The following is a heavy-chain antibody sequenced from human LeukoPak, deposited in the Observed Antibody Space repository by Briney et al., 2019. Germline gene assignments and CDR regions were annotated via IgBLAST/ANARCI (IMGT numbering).Heavy chain of an antibody. Sequence: SETLSLTCTVSGGSISGYYWSWIRQPPGKGLEWIGYIYYSGSTNYNPSLKSRVTISVDTSKNQFSLKLSSVTAADTAVYYCARLYGDEGLLSWFDPWRQGTLVTVSS. V-gene: IGHV4-59*08. D-gene: IGHD3-10*01. CDR1: GGSISGYY. CDR3: ARLYGDEGLLSWFDP. J-gene: IGHJ5*02. CDR2: IYYSGST.